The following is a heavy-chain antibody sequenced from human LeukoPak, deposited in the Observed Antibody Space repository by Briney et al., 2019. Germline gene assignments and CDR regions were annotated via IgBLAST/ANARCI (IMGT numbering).Heavy chain of an antibody. CDR3: ASKYSRGWYFDY. Sequence: PGGSLRLSCAASGFTFSSNAMSWVRQAPGKGLEWVSVIYSGGSTYYADSVKDRFTISRDNSKNTLYLQMNSLRAEDTAVYYCASKYSRGWYFDYWGQGTLVTVSS. D-gene: IGHD6-19*01. CDR1: GFTFSSNA. V-gene: IGHV3-53*01. J-gene: IGHJ4*02. CDR2: IYSGGST.